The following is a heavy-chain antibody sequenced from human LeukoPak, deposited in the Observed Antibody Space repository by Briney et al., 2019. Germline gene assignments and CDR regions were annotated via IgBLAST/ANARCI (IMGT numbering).Heavy chain of an antibody. Sequence: GGSLRLSCAASGFTFSSYAMSWVRQAPGKGLEWVSAISGSGGSTYYADSVKGRFTISRDNSKNTLYLQMNSLRAEDTAVYYCAKDGSVLLWFGDSDAFDIWGQGTMVTVSS. CDR2: ISGSGGST. D-gene: IGHD3-10*01. J-gene: IGHJ3*02. V-gene: IGHV3-23*01. CDR1: GFTFSSYA. CDR3: AKDGSVLLWFGDSDAFDI.